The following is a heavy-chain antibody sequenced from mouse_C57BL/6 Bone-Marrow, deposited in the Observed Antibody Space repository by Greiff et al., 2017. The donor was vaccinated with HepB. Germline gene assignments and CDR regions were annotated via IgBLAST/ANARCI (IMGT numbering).Heavy chain of an antibody. J-gene: IGHJ3*01. CDR2: IYPGDGDT. D-gene: IGHD2-4*01. Sequence: QVQLQQSGPELVKPGASVKISCKASGYAFSSSWMNWVKQRPGKGLEWIGRIYPGDGDTNYNEKFKGKATLTADKSSSTAYMQLSSLTSEDSAVYFCTYDYDPWFAYWGQGTLVTVSA. CDR3: TYDYDPWFAY. V-gene: IGHV1-82*01. CDR1: GYAFSSSW.